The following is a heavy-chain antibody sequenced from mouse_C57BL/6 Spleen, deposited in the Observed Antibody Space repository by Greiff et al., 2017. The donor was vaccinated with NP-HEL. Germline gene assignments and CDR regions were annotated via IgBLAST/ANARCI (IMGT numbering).Heavy chain of an antibody. CDR2: IWRGGST. CDR1: GFSLTSYG. D-gene: IGHD1-1*01. V-gene: IGHV2-2*01. Sequence: QVHVKQSGPGLVQPSQSLSITCTVSGFSLTSYGVHWVRQSPGTGLEWLGVIWRGGSTDNNAALIYRLSISKDDSKSHVFFKMNSLQADDTAIYYCARNGDYGSPFAYWGQGTLVTVSA. CDR3: ARNGDYGSPFAY. J-gene: IGHJ3*01.